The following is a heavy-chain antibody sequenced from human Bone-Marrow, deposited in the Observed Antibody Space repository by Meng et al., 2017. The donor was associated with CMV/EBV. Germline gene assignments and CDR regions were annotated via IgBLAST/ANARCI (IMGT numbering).Heavy chain of an antibody. V-gene: IGHV3-7*01. Sequence: GESLKISCAASGFTFSSDWMSWVRQAPGKGLEWVANIKQDGSEKYYVGSVKGRFTISRDNAKNSLYLQMNSLRAEDTAVYYCAREDYSSSSSDYYGMDVCGQGTTVTVSS. CDR1: GFTFSSDW. J-gene: IGHJ6*02. CDR3: AREDYSSSSSDYYGMDV. D-gene: IGHD6-6*01. CDR2: IKQDGSEK.